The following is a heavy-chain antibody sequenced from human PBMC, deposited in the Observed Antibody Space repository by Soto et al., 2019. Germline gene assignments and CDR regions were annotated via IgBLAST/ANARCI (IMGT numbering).Heavy chain of an antibody. D-gene: IGHD1-20*01. CDR2: IYYSGST. CDR3: ARYKSNYYYGMDV. Sequence: SETLCVTCTVAGGSIRGSSYYWGWIRQPPGKGLEWIGSIYYSGSTYYNPSLKSRVTISVDTSKNQFSLKLSSVTAADTAVYYCARYKSNYYYGMDVWGQGTTVTVSS. V-gene: IGHV4-39*07. J-gene: IGHJ6*02. CDR1: GGSIRGSSYY.